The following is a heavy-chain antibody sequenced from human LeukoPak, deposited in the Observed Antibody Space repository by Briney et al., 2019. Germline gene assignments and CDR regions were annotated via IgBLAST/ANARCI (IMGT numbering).Heavy chain of an antibody. CDR2: IIPIFGIA. Sequence: VASVKVSCKASGGTFSSYATSWVRQAPGQGLEWMGRIIPIFGIANYAQKFQGRVTITADKSTSTAYMELSSLRSEDTAVYYCARDGGYYDSSGYYYDYWGQGTLVTVSS. D-gene: IGHD3-22*01. V-gene: IGHV1-69*04. CDR3: ARDGGYYDSSGYYYDY. J-gene: IGHJ4*02. CDR1: GGTFSSYA.